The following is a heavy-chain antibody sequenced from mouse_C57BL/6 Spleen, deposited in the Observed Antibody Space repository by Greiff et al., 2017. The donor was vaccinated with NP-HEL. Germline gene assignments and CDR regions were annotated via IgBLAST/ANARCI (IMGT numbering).Heavy chain of an antibody. CDR3: ASRYGYDWFAY. J-gene: IGHJ3*01. Sequence: QVQLQQSGAELMKPGASVKLSCKATGYTFTGYWIEWVKQRPGHGLEWIGEILPGSGSTNYNEKFKGKATFTADTSSNTAYKQLSSLTTEDSAIYYCASRYGYDWFAYWGQGTLVTVSA. CDR2: ILPGSGST. V-gene: IGHV1-9*01. CDR1: GYTFTGYW. D-gene: IGHD2-2*01.